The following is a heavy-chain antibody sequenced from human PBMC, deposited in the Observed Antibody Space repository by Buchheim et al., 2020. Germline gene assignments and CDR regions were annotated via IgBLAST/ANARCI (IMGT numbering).Heavy chain of an antibody. CDR3: AKGRWDTSGWFFDY. V-gene: IGHV3-30-3*01. D-gene: IGHD6-19*01. Sequence: QVQLVESGGGVVQPGRSLRLSCAASGLTFSTNSMHWVRQAPGKGLEWVAGISFDGSDQHYTDSVKGRFTISRDISKNTLSLQMNSLRVEDTAIYYRAKGRWDTSGWFFDYWGQGTL. J-gene: IGHJ4*02. CDR1: GLTFSTNS. CDR2: ISFDGSDQ.